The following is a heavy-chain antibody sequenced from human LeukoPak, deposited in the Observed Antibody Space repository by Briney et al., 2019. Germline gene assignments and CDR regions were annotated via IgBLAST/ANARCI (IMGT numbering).Heavy chain of an antibody. V-gene: IGHV1-46*01. J-gene: IGHJ5*02. CDR1: GYTFTSYY. D-gene: IGHD3-10*01. CDR2: MNPSGDST. Sequence: ASVKVSCKASGYTFTSYYIHWVRQAPGQGLEWMGIMNPSGDSTSYAQNFQGRVTMTRDMSTSTAYMELRSLRSDDTAVYYCARAFVWFGESGWFDPWGQGTLVTVSS. CDR3: ARAFVWFGESGWFDP.